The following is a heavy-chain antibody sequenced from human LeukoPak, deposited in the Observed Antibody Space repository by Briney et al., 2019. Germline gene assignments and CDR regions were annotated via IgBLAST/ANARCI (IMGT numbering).Heavy chain of an antibody. Sequence: GGSLRLSWAICGFTFSSYGMHWVRQAPGKGLEWVPVRSYDGSNKYYSDSVKGRFTISRDNSKNTLYLQMNSLRAENTAVYYCAKDLNDYSNCGYFDYWGQGTLVTVSS. J-gene: IGHJ4*02. CDR1: GFTFSSYG. CDR3: AKDLNDYSNCGYFDY. CDR2: RSYDGSNK. V-gene: IGHV3-30*18. D-gene: IGHD4-11*01.